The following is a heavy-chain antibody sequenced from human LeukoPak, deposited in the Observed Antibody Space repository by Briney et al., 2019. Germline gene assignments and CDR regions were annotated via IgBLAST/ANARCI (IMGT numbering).Heavy chain of an antibody. D-gene: IGHD3-10*01. CDR3: ARVATYGSGSYYSTY. CDR1: GGSISSGGYY. CDR2: IYHSGST. V-gene: IGHV4-30-2*01. Sequence: SETLSLTCTVSGGSISSGGYYWSWIRQPPGKGLEWIGYIYHSGSTYYNPSLKSRVTISVDTSKNQFSLKLSSVTAADTAVYYCARVATYGSGSYYSTYWGQGTLVTVSS. J-gene: IGHJ4*02.